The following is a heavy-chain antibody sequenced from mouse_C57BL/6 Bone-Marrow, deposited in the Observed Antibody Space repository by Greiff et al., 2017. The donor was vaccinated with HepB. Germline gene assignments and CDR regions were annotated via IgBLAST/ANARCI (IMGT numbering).Heavy chain of an antibody. V-gene: IGHV2-9-1*01. CDR3: ARIYYGSSFLWYFDV. CDR2: IWTGGGT. J-gene: IGHJ1*03. D-gene: IGHD1-1*01. CDR1: GFSFTSYA. Sequence: VKLMESGPGLVAPSQRLSITCTVSGFSFTSYAISWVRQPPGKGLEWLGVIWTGGGTNYNSALKSRLSIRKDNSKSQVFLKMNSLQTADTARYYCARIYYGSSFLWYFDVWGTGTTVTVSS.